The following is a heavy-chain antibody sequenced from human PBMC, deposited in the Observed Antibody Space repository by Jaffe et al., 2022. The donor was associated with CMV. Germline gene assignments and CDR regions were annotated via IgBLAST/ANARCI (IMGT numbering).Heavy chain of an antibody. Sequence: QVQLQESGPGLVKPSGTLSLTCAVSGGSISSSNWWSWVRQPPGKGLEWIGEIYHSGSTNYNPSLKSRVTISVDKSKNQFSLKLSSVTAADTAVYYCARDLGTVTNPYYYYMDVWGKGTTVTVSS. CDR2: IYHSGST. D-gene: IGHD4-17*01. V-gene: IGHV4-4*02. J-gene: IGHJ6*03. CDR3: ARDLGTVTNPYYYYMDV. CDR1: GGSISSSNW.